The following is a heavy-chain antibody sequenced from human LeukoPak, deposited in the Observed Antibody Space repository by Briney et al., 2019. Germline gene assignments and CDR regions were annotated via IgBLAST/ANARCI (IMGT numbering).Heavy chain of an antibody. D-gene: IGHD3-3*01. Sequence: SETLSLTXTVSGGSISSYYWSWIRQSPGKGLEWLGYIYYSGSTNYNPSLKSRVTISVDTSKNQFSLKLSSVTAADTAVYYCARGHFDFWSGYPTLGYWGQGTLVTVSS. CDR2: IYYSGST. V-gene: IGHV4-59*01. CDR1: GGSISSYY. J-gene: IGHJ4*02. CDR3: ARGHFDFWSGYPTLGY.